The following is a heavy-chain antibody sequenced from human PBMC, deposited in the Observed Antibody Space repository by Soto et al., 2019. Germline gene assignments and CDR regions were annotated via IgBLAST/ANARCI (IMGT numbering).Heavy chain of an antibody. CDR1: GDSVSSNSAA. V-gene: IGHV6-1*01. Sequence: SQTLSLTCVISGDSVSSNSAAWNWIRQSPSRGLEWLGRTYYRSRWYNDYAVSVRSRITINADTSKNQFSLHLNSVTPEDTAVYYGAGTSSLQWYYMDVWDKGTTVTVS. CDR3: AGTSSLQWYYMDV. CDR2: TYYRSRWYN. D-gene: IGHD1-7*01. J-gene: IGHJ6*03.